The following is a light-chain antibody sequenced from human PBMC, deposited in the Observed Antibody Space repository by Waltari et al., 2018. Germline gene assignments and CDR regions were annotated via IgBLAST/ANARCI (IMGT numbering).Light chain of an antibody. CDR1: QSVSTN. CDR3: QHYNEHPLT. J-gene: IGKJ4*01. Sequence: EIVMTQSPATLSVSPGERATLSCMASQSVSTNIAWYQQKPGQAPRLLIFGASTRVTGIPARFSGSGSGTDFTLAISGLQSEDFALYYCQHYNEHPLTFGGGTKVEIK. CDR2: GAS. V-gene: IGKV3-15*01.